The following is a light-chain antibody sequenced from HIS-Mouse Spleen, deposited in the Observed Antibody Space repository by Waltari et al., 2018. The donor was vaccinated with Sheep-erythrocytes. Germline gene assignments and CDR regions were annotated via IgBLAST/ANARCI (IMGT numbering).Light chain of an antibody. J-gene: IGLJ3*02. CDR2: AGS. V-gene: IGLV2-23*01. CDR1: SSDVGSYNL. Sequence: QSALTQPASVSGSPGQSITISCTGTSSDVGSYNLVSWYHQHPGKAPKLMIYAGSKRPSGVPHRFSGSKSGNTASLTISGLQAEDEADYYCCSYAGSSTPWVFGGGTKLTVL. CDR3: CSYAGSSTPWV.